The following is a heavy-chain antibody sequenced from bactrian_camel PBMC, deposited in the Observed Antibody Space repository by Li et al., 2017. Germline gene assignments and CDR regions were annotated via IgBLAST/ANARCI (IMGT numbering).Heavy chain of an antibody. J-gene: IGHJ4*01. V-gene: IGHV3S55*01. Sequence: HVQLVESGGDSVQVGESLRLACTGSLDAGETYCLAWFRQAPGEVREGVAAIDNRAATSYADSVKGRFTISRDNAKNTLYLQMNSLKPEDTAMYYCAVDSIITLIQAHAVPEYTYKGQGTQVTVS. CDR2: IDNRAAT. CDR1: LDAGETYC. CDR3: AVDSIITLIQAHAVPEYTY. D-gene: IGHD3*01.